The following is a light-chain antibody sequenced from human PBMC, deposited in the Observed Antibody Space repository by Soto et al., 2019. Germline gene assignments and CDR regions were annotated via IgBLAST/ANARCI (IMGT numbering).Light chain of an antibody. Sequence: VLTQSAVNLSVSAGEIAPLFCRASQSVSGSFLAWYQQKPGQAPRLLIYDASNRATGIPARFSGSGSGTDFTLTMSSLEPEEFAVSYCQPRSTGPITLGRGTRLEIK. J-gene: IGKJ5*01. CDR1: QSVSGSF. CDR3: QPRSTGPIT. V-gene: IGKV3D-20*02. CDR2: DAS.